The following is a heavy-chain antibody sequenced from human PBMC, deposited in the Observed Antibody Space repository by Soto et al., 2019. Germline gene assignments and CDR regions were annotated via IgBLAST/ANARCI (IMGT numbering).Heavy chain of an antibody. D-gene: IGHD5-12*01. CDR2: IIPIFGTA. CDR3: ARGNHRWLQVWYFDL. J-gene: IGHJ2*01. V-gene: IGHV1-69*12. CDR1: GGTFSSYT. Sequence: QVQLVQSGAEVKKPGSSVTVSCKASGGTFSSYTISWVRQAPGQGLEWMGGIIPIFGTANYAQKFQGRVTITADESTSTAYMEWRSRRSEDTAVYYCARGNHRWLQVWYFDLWGRGTLVTVSS.